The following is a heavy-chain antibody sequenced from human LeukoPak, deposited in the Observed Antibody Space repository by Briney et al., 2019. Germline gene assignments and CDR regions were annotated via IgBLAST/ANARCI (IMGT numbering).Heavy chain of an antibody. V-gene: IGHV3-48*01. Sequence: GGSLRLSCAASGFTFSSYSMNWVRQAPGKGLEWVSYISSSSSTIYYTDSVKGRFTISRDNAKNSLYLQMNSLRAEDTAVYYCARDVDGSSVGGMDVWGQGTTVTVSS. CDR1: GFTFSSYS. D-gene: IGHD2-21*01. J-gene: IGHJ6*02. CDR3: ARDVDGSSVGGMDV. CDR2: ISSSSSTI.